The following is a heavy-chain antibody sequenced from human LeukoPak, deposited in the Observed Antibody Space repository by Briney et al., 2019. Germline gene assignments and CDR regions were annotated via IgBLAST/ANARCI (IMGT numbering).Heavy chain of an antibody. CDR3: AKEPGVEIWFTFDS. CDR1: GFTFSSYS. CDR2: ISARTPTI. J-gene: IGHJ4*02. Sequence: GGSLRLSCAASGFTFSSYSMNWVRQAPWKGLEWLAYISARTPTIYYADSVKGRFTISRDNANNSLLLQMNSLGSEDTAIYYCAKEPGVEIWFTFDSWGQGTLVTVSS. V-gene: IGHV3-48*01. D-gene: IGHD5-24*01.